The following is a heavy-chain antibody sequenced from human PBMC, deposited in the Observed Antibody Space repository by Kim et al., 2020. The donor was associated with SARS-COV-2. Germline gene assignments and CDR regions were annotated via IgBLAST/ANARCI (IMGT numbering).Heavy chain of an antibody. CDR1: GGSFSGYY. CDR2: INHSGST. D-gene: IGHD4-17*01. J-gene: IGHJ6*02. CDR3: ARLPDYGDYYYYGMHV. V-gene: IGHV4-34*01. Sequence: SETLSLTCAVYGGSFSGYYWSWIRQPPGKGLEWIGEINHSGSTNYNPSLKSRVTISVDTSKNQFSLKLSSVTAADTAVYYCARLPDYGDYYYYGMHVWGQGTTVTVSS.